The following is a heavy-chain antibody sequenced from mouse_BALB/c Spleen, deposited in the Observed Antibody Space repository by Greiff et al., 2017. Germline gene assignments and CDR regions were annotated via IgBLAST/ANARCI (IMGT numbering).Heavy chain of an antibody. D-gene: IGHD1-2*01. V-gene: IGHV1S81*02. Sequence: QVQLQQPGAELVKPGASVKLSCKASGYTFTSYWMHWVKQRPGQGLEWIGEINPSNGRTNYNEKFKSKATLTVDKSSSTAYMQLSSLTSEDSAVYYCTRSGIHYYGYGAMDYWGQGTSVTVAS. J-gene: IGHJ4*01. CDR1: GYTFTSYW. CDR2: INPSNGRT. CDR3: TRSGIHYYGYGAMDY.